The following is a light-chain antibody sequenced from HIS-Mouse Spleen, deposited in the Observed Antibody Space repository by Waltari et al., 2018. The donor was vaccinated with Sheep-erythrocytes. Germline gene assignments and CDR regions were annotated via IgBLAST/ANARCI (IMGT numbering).Light chain of an antibody. J-gene: IGKJ2*01. CDR2: AAS. CDR1: QGIRND. CDR3: LQDYNYPYT. Sequence: IQMTQSQSSLSAFVGDRVTITCRASQGIRNDLGLYQQQPGKAPKLLIYAASSLQSGVPSRFSGSGSGTDFTLTISSLQPEDFATYYCLQDYNYPYTFGQGTKLEIK. V-gene: IGKV1-6*01.